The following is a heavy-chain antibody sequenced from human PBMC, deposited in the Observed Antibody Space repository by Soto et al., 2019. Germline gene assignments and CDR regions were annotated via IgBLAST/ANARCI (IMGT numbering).Heavy chain of an antibody. CDR3: ARVVPAATQPYYYYYRDV. CDR1: GFTFSSYG. V-gene: IGHV3-33*01. D-gene: IGHD2-2*01. CDR2: IWYDGSNK. Sequence: QVQLVESGGGVVRPGRTLRLSCAASGFTFSSYGMHWVRQAPGKGLEWVAVIWYDGSNKYYADSVKGRFTISRDNSKNTLYLQMNSLRAEDTAVYYCARVVPAATQPYYYYYRDVWGKGTTVTVSS. J-gene: IGHJ6*03.